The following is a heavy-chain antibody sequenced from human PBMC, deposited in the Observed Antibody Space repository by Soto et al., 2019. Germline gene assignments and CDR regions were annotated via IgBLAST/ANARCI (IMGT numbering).Heavy chain of an antibody. CDR1: GYTFTGYY. V-gene: IGHV1-2*02. CDR3: ARDRGDTYYYDGNWFDP. D-gene: IGHD3-22*01. CDR2: INPNSGGT. J-gene: IGHJ5*02. Sequence: EASVKVSCKASGYTFTGYYMHWVRQAPGQGLEWMGWINPNSGGTNYAQKFQGRVTMTRDTSISTAYMELSRLRSDDTAVYYCARDRGDTYYYDGNWFDPWGQGTLVTVSS.